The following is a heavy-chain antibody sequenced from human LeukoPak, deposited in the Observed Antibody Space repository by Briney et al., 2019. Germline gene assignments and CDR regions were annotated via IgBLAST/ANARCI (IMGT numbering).Heavy chain of an antibody. CDR1: GGSISSYY. J-gene: IGHJ6*02. Sequence: SETLSLTCTVSGGSISSYYWSWIRQPPGQGLEWIGYIYYSGSTNYNPSLKSRVTISVDTSKNQLSLKLSSVTAADTAVYYCAREVWGYGMDVWGQGTTVTVSS. V-gene: IGHV4-59*01. CDR3: AREVWGYGMDV. D-gene: IGHD3-16*01. CDR2: IYYSGST.